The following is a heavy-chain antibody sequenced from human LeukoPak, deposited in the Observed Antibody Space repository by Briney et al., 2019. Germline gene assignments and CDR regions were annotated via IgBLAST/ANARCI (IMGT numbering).Heavy chain of an antibody. CDR2: IGTSGSSI. CDR1: GFTFSDYY. CDR3: AKEKIVVVPADAFDI. V-gene: IGHV3-11*04. Sequence: GGSLRLSCAASGFTFSDYYMSWIRQAPGKGLEWVSYIGTSGSSIYYADSVKGRFTISRDNSKNTLYLQMNSLRAEDTAVYYCAKEKIVVVPADAFDIWGQGTMVTVSS. J-gene: IGHJ3*02. D-gene: IGHD2-2*01.